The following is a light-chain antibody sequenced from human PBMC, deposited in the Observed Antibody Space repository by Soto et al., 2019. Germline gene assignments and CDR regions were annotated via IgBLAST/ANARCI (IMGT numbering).Light chain of an antibody. CDR2: DVT. J-gene: IGLJ1*01. CDR1: SGDVGGSNH. CDR3: CSDAGTYTFV. V-gene: IGLV2-11*01. Sequence: QSVLTQPRSESGSPGQSVTISCTGTSGDVGGSNHVSWYQHHPGQAPKFLIYDVTKRPSGVPDRFSGSKSGNTASLTISGLQAEDEADYYCCSDAGTYTFVFGTGTKVTVL.